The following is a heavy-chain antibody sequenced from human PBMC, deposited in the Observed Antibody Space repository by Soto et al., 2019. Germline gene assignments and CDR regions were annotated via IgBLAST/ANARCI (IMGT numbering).Heavy chain of an antibody. CDR1: GFTFSSYS. J-gene: IGHJ4*02. V-gene: IGHV3-21*01. Sequence: ESGGGLVKPGGSLRLSCAASGFTFSSYSMNWVRQAPGKGLEWVSSISSSSSYIYYADSVKGRFTISRDNAKNSLYLQMNSLRAEDTVVYYCARDMGDYGDYVYFDYWGQGTLVTVSS. CDR2: ISSSSSYI. CDR3: ARDMGDYGDYVYFDY. D-gene: IGHD4-17*01.